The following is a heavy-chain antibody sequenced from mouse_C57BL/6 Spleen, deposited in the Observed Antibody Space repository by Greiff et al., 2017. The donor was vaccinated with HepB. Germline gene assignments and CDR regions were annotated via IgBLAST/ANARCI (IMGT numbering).Heavy chain of an antibody. J-gene: IGHJ4*01. CDR3: ARYGTTVVATRYYAMDY. Sequence: QVQLQQSEPELVKPGASVKISCKASGYTFTDYYINWVKQRPGQGLEWIGWIFPGSGSTYYNEKFKGKATLTVDKSSSTAYMLLSSLTSEDSAVYFCARYGTTVVATRYYAMDYWGQGTSVTVSS. CDR1: GYTFTDYY. V-gene: IGHV1-75*01. D-gene: IGHD1-1*01. CDR2: IFPGSGST.